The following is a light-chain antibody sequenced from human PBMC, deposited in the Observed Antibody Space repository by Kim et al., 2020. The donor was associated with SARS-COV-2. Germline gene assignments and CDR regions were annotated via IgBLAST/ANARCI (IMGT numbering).Light chain of an antibody. J-gene: IGLJ3*02. V-gene: IGLV3-25*03. CDR3: QSADSSGTSWV. CDR1: AFPKQY. CDR2: KDS. Sequence: SYELTQPPSVSVSPGQTARITCSGDAFPKQYAYWYQQKPGQAPVLVIYKDSERPSGIPERFSGSSSGTTVTLTISGVQAEDEADYYCQSADSSGTSWVFGGGTQLTVL.